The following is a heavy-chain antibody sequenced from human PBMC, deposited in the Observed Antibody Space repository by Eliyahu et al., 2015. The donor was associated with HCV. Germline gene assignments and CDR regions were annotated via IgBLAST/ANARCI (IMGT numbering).Heavy chain of an antibody. D-gene: IGHD5-12*01. Sequence: QVQLVQSGSELKKPGASVXVSCKTSGYTFSXYAMNWVRRAPGQGLEWMGWINTNTGDPMYAQGFTGRYVFSFDTSVNTAFLQITSLKAEDTAVYYCARDLVATDPPTFDYWGQGTLVTVSS. V-gene: IGHV7-4-1*02. CDR1: GYTFSXYA. CDR3: ARDLVATDPPTFDY. CDR2: INTNTGDP. J-gene: IGHJ4*02.